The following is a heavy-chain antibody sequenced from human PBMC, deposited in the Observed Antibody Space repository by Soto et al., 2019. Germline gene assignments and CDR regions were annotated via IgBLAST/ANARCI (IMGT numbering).Heavy chain of an antibody. V-gene: IGHV1-2*02. Sequence: ASVKVSCKASGYTFTGYYMHWVRQAPGQGLEWMGWINPNSGGTNYAQKFQGRVTMTRDTSISTAYMELSRLRSDDTAVYYCAINIAVAGTGRAPYYYGMDVWGRGTTVTVSS. D-gene: IGHD6-19*01. CDR3: AINIAVAGTGRAPYYYGMDV. CDR1: GYTFTGYY. J-gene: IGHJ6*02. CDR2: INPNSGGT.